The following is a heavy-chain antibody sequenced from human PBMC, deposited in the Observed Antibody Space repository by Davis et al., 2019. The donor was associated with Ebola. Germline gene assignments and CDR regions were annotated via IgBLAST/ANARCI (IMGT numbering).Heavy chain of an antibody. CDR3: ARAATTVTRDWFDP. V-gene: IGHV3-23*01. Sequence: PGGSLRLSCAASGFTFSTYAMTWVRQAPGKGLEWVSFIGGSSRTTSYADSVKGRFTISRDNSKNTLYLQMNSLRAEDTALYYCARAATTVTRDWFDPWGQGALLTVSS. CDR1: GFTFSTYA. D-gene: IGHD4-17*01. J-gene: IGHJ5*02. CDR2: IGGSSRTT.